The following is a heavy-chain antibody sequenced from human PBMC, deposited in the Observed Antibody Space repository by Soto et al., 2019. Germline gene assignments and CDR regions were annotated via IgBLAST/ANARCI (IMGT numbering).Heavy chain of an antibody. CDR2: ISPYSGNT. Sequence: QGQLVQSGDEVRKPGSSVKVSCKASGYIFVNYGIACVRQAPGQGLEWRGWISPYSGNTHYSSKVQGRLTMTTDTATTTAYMELGSLTADGTAVYYCAMVDNYVTPAPQHVWGQGTTVTVSS. J-gene: IGHJ6*02. CDR1: GYIFVNYG. CDR3: AMVDNYVTPAPQHV. D-gene: IGHD3-16*01. V-gene: IGHV1-18*01.